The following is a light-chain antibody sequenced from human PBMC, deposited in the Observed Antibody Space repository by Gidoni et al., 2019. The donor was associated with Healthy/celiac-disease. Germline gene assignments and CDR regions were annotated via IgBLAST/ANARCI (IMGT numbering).Light chain of an antibody. CDR2: GKN. CDR1: SLRSYY. V-gene: IGLV3-19*01. J-gene: IGLJ2*01. Sequence: SSELTPDPAVSVALGQTVRITCQGDSLRSYYASWYQQQPGQAPVLVIYGKNTRPSGIPDRFSGSSSGNTASLTITGAQAEDEADYYCNSRDSSGSHVVFGGGTKLTVL. CDR3: NSRDSSGSHVV.